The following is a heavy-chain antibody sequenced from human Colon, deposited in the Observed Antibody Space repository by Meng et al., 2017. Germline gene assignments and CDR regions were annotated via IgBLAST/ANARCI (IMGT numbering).Heavy chain of an antibody. Sequence: GGSLRLSCAASGFSFNSYEMIWVRQAPGKGLEWVSYISNSGRTVYYADSVRGRFTISRDNAKNPLYLQMNSLRAEDTAVYYCVRDGGYYGSEPNFPKPPPLDYWGQGTLVTVSS. V-gene: IGHV3-48*03. J-gene: IGHJ4*02. CDR1: GFSFNSYE. CDR3: VRDGGYYGSEPNFPKPPPLDY. D-gene: IGHD3-10*01. CDR2: ISNSGRTV.